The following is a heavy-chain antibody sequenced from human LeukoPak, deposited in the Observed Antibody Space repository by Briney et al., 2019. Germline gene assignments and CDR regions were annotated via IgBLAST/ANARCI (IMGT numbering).Heavy chain of an antibody. CDR2: IYPGDSDT. CDR1: GYSFTSYW. CDR3: ARLAYYYDSSGTPNFDY. Sequence: GESLQISCKGSGYSFTSYWIGWVRQMPGKGLEWMGIIYPGDSDTRYSPSFQGQVTISADKSISTAYLQWSSLKASDTAMYYCARLAYYYDSSGTPNFDYWGQGTLVTVSS. V-gene: IGHV5-51*01. D-gene: IGHD3-22*01. J-gene: IGHJ4*02.